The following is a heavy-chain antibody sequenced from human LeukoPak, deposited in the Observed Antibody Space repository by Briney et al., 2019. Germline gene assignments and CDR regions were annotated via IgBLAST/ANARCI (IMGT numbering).Heavy chain of an antibody. D-gene: IGHD3-22*01. Sequence: SETLSLTCTVSGGSISSYYWSWIRQPAGKGLEWIGRIYTSGSTNYNPSLKSRVTMSVDTSKNQFSLKLSSVTAADTAVYYCARGSSYYYDSSGYPANYFDYWGQGTLVTVSS. CDR3: ARGSSYYYDSSGYPANYFDY. V-gene: IGHV4-4*07. CDR1: GGSISSYY. J-gene: IGHJ4*02. CDR2: IYTSGST.